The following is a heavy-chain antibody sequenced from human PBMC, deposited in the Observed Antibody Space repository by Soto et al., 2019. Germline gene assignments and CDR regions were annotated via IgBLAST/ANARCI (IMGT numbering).Heavy chain of an antibody. CDR3: ARYCSTTSCYGAFDF. Sequence: ASVKVSCKASGYIFTSYTIHWVRQGPGQRLEWMGRINPANGSTKNSQKFQGRVTITWDTSASTAYMELSGLTFEDKAVYYCARYCSTTSCYGAFDFWGQGTMVTVSS. CDR1: GYIFTSYT. V-gene: IGHV1-3*01. D-gene: IGHD2-2*01. J-gene: IGHJ3*01. CDR2: INPANGST.